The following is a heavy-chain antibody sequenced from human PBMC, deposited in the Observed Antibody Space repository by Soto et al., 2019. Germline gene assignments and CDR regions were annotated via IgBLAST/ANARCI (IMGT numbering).Heavy chain of an antibody. CDR2: IYYSGST. V-gene: IGHV4-31*03. Sequence: QVQLQESGPGLVKPSQTLSLTCTVSGGSISSDDYYWSWIRQHPGKGLEWIGYIYYSGSTYYNPSLKGRLNISGDTSKNQCSLKLSSVTAADTAVYYCARAQVDDDGDAPFDYWGQGTLVTVSS. CDR3: ARAQVDDDGDAPFDY. CDR1: GGSISSDDYY. J-gene: IGHJ4*02. D-gene: IGHD4-17*01.